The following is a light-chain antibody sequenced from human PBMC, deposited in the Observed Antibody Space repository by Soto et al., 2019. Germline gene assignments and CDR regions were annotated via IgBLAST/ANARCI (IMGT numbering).Light chain of an antibody. V-gene: IGKV3-20*01. J-gene: IGKJ4*01. CDR2: DAS. Sequence: PGERASLSCRASQSISGSYLAWYQQKPGQAPRLLIYDASSRATGIPDRFSGSGSGTDFILTISRLEPEDFAVYYCQQYGSSPLTFGVGTKVEIK. CDR1: QSISGSY. CDR3: QQYGSSPLT.